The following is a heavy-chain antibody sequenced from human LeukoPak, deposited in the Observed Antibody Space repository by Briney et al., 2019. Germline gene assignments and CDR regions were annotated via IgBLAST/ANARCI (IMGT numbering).Heavy chain of an antibody. V-gene: IGHV4-59*01. Sequence: SETLSLTCTVSGGSISSYYWNWIRQPPGKGLEWLGYISYTGSTNYNPSLKSRVTISVDTSKNQFSLKLSSVTAADTAVYYCARGVRFLEWLFQSPYYFDYWGQGTLVTVSS. CDR2: ISYTGST. D-gene: IGHD3-3*01. CDR3: ARGVRFLEWLFQSPYYFDY. CDR1: GGSISSYY. J-gene: IGHJ4*02.